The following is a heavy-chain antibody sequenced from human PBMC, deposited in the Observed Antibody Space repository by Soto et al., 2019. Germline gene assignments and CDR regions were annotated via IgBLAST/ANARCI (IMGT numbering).Heavy chain of an antibody. J-gene: IGHJ4*02. CDR2: ISGSGGST. CDR1: VFTFSSNA. D-gene: IGHD3-3*01. Sequence: GGPLRLSCAASVFTFSSNAMSWVRQAPGKGLEWVSAISGSGGSTYYADSVKGRFTISRDNSKNTLYLQMNSLRAEDTAVYYCVRGTMAPGLDHWGQGTLVTVSS. V-gene: IGHV3-23*01. CDR3: VRGTMAPGLDH.